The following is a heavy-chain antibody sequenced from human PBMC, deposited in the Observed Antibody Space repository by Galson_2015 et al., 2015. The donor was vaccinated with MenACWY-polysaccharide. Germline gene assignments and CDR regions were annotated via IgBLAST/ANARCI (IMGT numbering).Heavy chain of an antibody. CDR3: AKEGGFWSGYYIDY. CDR2: ISGSGGST. D-gene: IGHD3-3*01. V-gene: IGHV3-23*01. J-gene: IGHJ4*02. Sequence: SLRLSCAASRFTFSSYAMSWVRQAPGKGLEWVSAISGSGGSTYYADSVKGRFTIPRDNSKNTLYLQMSSLRAEDTAVYYCAKEGGFWSGYYIDYWGQGTLVTVSS. CDR1: RFTFSSYA.